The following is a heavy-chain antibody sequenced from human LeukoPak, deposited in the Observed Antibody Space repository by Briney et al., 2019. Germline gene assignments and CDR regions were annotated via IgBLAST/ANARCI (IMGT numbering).Heavy chain of an antibody. D-gene: IGHD6-13*01. J-gene: IGHJ5*02. V-gene: IGHV4-59*01. CDR2: IYYSGST. CDR3: ARDGSAKAAAAFDP. CDR1: GGSISSYY. Sequence: PSETLSLTCTVSGGSISSYYWSWIRQPPGKGLEWIGYIYYSGSTNYNPSLKSRVTISVDTSKNQFSLKLSSVTAADTAVYYCARDGSAKAAAAFDPWGQGTLVTVSS.